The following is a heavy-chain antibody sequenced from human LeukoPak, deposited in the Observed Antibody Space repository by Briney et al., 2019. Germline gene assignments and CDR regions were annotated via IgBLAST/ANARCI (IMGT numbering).Heavy chain of an antibody. D-gene: IGHD2-15*01. V-gene: IGHV4-59*01. CDR1: GGSISSYY. Sequence: PSETLSLTCTVSGGSISSYYWSWIRQPPGKGLEWIGYIYYSGSTNYNPSLKSRVTISVDTSKNQFSLKLSSVTAADTAAYYCARGILLHYYYYYMDVWGKGTTVTVSS. CDR3: ARGILLHYYYYYMDV. J-gene: IGHJ6*03. CDR2: IYYSGST.